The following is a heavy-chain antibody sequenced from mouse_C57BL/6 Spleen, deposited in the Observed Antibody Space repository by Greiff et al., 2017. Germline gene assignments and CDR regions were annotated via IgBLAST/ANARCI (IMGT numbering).Heavy chain of an antibody. J-gene: IGHJ2*01. CDR3: ARDPAGRYYFDY. CDR2: ISDGGSYT. V-gene: IGHV5-4*01. D-gene: IGHD4-1*01. Sequence: EVQVVESGGGLVKPGGSLKLSCAASGFTFSSYAMSWVRQTPEKRLEWVATISDGGSYTYYPDNVKGRFTISRDNAKNNLYLQMSHLKSEDTAMYYCARDPAGRYYFDYGGQGTTLTVSS. CDR1: GFTFSSYA.